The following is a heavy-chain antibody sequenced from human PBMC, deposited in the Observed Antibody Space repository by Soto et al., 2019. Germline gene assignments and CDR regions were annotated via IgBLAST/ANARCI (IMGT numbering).Heavy chain of an antibody. J-gene: IGHJ6*02. Sequence: ASVKVSCKASGYTFTGYYMHWVRQAPGQGLEWMGWINPNSGGTSYAQKFQGRVTMTRDTSISTAYMELSRLRSDDTAVYYCATDTRIRGSSSNYGMDVWGQGTTVTVSS. D-gene: IGHD6-6*01. CDR2: INPNSGGT. CDR1: GYTFTGYY. V-gene: IGHV1-2*02. CDR3: ATDTRIRGSSSNYGMDV.